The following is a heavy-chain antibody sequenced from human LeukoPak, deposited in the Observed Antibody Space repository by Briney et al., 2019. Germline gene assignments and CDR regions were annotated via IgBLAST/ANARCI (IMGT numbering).Heavy chain of an antibody. D-gene: IGHD2-2*01. CDR2: IIPIFGTA. CDR1: GCTFSSYA. J-gene: IGHJ6*04. CDR3: ACGGFNCSSTSCYLDYYYYYGMDV. Sequence: SVKVSCKASGCTFSSYAISWVRQAPGPGLEWMGGIIPIFGTANYAQKFQGRVTITADKSTSTAYMELSSLRSEDTAVYYCACGGFNCSSTSCYLDYYYYYGMDVWGKGTTVTVSS. V-gene: IGHV1-69*06.